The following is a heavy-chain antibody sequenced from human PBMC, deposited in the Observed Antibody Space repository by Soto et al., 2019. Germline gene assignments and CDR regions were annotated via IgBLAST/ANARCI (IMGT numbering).Heavy chain of an antibody. V-gene: IGHV4-31*03. D-gene: IGHD2-15*01. CDR3: ARLHYSLRWLYLFDY. CDR1: GGSISSGGYY. J-gene: IGHJ4*02. Sequence: QVQLQESGPGLVKPSQTLSLTCTVSGGSISSGGYYWSWIRQHPGKGLEWIGYIYYSGSTYYNPSLKRRVTISVDTSKNQFSLKLSSVTAADTAVYYCARLHYSLRWLYLFDYWGQGTLVTVSS. CDR2: IYYSGST.